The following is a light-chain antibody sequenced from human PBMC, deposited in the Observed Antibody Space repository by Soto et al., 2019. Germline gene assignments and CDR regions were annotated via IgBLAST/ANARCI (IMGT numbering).Light chain of an antibody. CDR3: QQFGSSPGFT. CDR1: QSINNRY. Sequence: EIVLTQSPGTLSLSPGERATLSCRASQSINNRYLAWYQQKPGQAPRLLIYAASSMATAIPARFSGSGSGTDFTLTISRLEPEDFAVYYCQQFGSSPGFTFGPGTKVYIK. J-gene: IGKJ3*01. V-gene: IGKV3-20*01. CDR2: AAS.